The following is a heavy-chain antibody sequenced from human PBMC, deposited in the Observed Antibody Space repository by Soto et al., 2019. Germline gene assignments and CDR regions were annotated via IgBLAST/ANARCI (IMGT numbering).Heavy chain of an antibody. V-gene: IGHV3-30*18. CDR1: GFTFSKHG. J-gene: IGHJ4*02. D-gene: IGHD6-19*01. Sequence: VQLVESGGGVVQPGRSLRLSCVASGFTFSKHGIHWVRQAPGKGLEWVAVISYDGSSQYYADSVKGRFTISRDNSKNTVYLQMTTLRREDAAVYYCAKAHGYSSGWRADSWGQGTRVTVSA. CDR2: ISYDGSSQ. CDR3: AKAHGYSSGWRADS.